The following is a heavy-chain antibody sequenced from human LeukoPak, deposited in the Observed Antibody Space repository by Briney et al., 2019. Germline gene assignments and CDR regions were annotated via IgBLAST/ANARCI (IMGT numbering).Heavy chain of an antibody. D-gene: IGHD2-21*01. CDR1: GESISGFY. Sequence: SETLSLTCTVSGESISGFYWTWIRQPPGRGLEWIGYIYYSGSTNYNPSLKSRATISVDTSKNQFSLKLSSVTAADTAVYYCARGVVIAPQTFDYWGQGTLVTVSS. CDR2: IYYSGST. V-gene: IGHV4-59*01. CDR3: ARGVVIAPQTFDY. J-gene: IGHJ4*02.